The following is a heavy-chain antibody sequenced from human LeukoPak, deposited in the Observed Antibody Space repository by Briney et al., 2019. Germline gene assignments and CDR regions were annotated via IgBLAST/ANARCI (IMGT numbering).Heavy chain of an antibody. Sequence: SETLSLTCSVSGSCISTYYWSWIRQPAGKGLEWIGRIYSSGSTNYNPSLKSRVTMSVDTSTNQFSLKLSSVTAADTAVYYCAKDEGEFAFDYWGQGTLVTVSS. CDR1: GSCISTYY. CDR3: AKDEGEFAFDY. D-gene: IGHD3-16*01. CDR2: IYSSGST. V-gene: IGHV4-4*07. J-gene: IGHJ4*02.